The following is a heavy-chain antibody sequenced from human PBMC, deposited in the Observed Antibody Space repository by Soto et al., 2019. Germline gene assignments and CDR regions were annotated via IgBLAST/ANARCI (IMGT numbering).Heavy chain of an antibody. V-gene: IGHV1-2*04. CDR2: INPNSGGT. CDR1: GYTFTGYY. CDR3: AREYYDILTGYSTGHYYYYYMDV. Sequence: ASVKVSCKASGYTFTGYYMNWVRQAPGQGLEWMGWINPNSGGTNYAQKFQGWVTMTRDTSISTAYMELSRLRSDDTAVYYCAREYYDILTGYSTGHYYYYYMDVWGKGTTVTVSS. D-gene: IGHD3-9*01. J-gene: IGHJ6*03.